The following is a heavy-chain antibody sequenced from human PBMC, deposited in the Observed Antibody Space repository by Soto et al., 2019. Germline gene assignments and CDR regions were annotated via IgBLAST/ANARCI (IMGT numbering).Heavy chain of an antibody. CDR3: ARGRDWNPDYYYYYYMDV. J-gene: IGHJ6*03. CDR1: GYTFTSYG. CDR2: ISAYNDNT. V-gene: IGHV1-18*01. D-gene: IGHD1-1*01. Sequence: ASVKVSCKASGYTFTSYGISWVRQAPGQGLEWMGWISAYNDNTNYAQKLQGRVTMTTDTSTSTAYMELRSLRSDDTAVYYCARGRDWNPDYYYYYYMDVWGKGTTVTVSS.